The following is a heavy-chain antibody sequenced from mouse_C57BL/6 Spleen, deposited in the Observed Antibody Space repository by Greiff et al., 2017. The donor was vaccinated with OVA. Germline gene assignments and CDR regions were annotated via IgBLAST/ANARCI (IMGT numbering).Heavy chain of an antibody. Sequence: VQLQQSGPELVKPGASVKISCKASGYTFTDYYMNWVKQSHGKSLEWIGDINPNNGGTSYNQKFKGKATLTVDKSSSTAYMELRSLTSEDSAVYYCNYGSDYWGQGTTLTVSS. CDR1: GYTFTDYY. CDR2: INPNNGGT. J-gene: IGHJ2*01. D-gene: IGHD1-1*01. V-gene: IGHV1-26*01. CDR3: NYGSDY.